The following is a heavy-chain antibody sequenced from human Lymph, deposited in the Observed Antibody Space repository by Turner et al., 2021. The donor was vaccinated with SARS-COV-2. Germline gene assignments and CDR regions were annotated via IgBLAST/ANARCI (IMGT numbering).Heavy chain of an antibody. J-gene: IGHJ2*01. D-gene: IGHD3-22*01. CDR3: ARDGYYDSSGDYLRGEGVFDL. V-gene: IGHV4-4*07. CDR1: GGSISSYY. CDR2: IYTSGST. Sequence: QVQLQESGPGLVKPSETLSLTCTVSGGSISSYYWSWIRQPAGKGLEWIGRIYTSGSTNYNSSLKSRVTMSVDTSKNQFSLKLSSVTAADTAVYYFARDGYYDSSGDYLRGEGVFDLWGRGTLVTVSS.